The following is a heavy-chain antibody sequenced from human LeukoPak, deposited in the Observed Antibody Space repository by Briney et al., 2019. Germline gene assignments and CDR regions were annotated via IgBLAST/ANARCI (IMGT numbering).Heavy chain of an antibody. CDR1: GFTFSNYV. CDR3: ARDYSSGWYTDY. CDR2: ISSGSTYI. D-gene: IGHD6-19*01. J-gene: IGHJ4*02. V-gene: IGHV3-21*01. Sequence: GGSLRLSCAASGFTFSNYVINWVRQAPGKGLEWVSSISSGSTYIYYADLVKGRFTISRDNAKNSLYLQMNSLRAEDTAVYYCARDYSSGWYTDYWGQGTLVTVSS.